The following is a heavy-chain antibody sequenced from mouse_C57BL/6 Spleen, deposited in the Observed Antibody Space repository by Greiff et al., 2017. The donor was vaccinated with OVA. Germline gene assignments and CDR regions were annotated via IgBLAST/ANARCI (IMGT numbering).Heavy chain of an antibody. CDR1: GYTFTEYT. V-gene: IGHV1-62-2*01. J-gene: IGHJ4*01. Sequence: LVKPGASVTLSCKASGYTFTEYTIHWVKQRSGQGLEWFGWFYPGRGSIKYNEKFKDKATLTADKSSSTVYMELSRLTSEDSAFYFCARHETYSNYSPYAMDYWGQGTSVTVSS. D-gene: IGHD2-5*01. CDR2: FYPGRGSI. CDR3: ARHETYSNYSPYAMDY.